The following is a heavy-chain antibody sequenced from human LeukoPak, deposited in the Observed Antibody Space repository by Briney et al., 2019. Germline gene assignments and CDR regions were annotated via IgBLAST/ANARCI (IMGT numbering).Heavy chain of an antibody. CDR2: INPNSGGT. V-gene: IGHV1-2*02. Sequence: ASVKVSCKASGYTFTGYHIHWVRQAPGQGLEWMGWINPNSGGTNYAQKFQGRVTMTRDTSISTAYMELSRLRSDDTAVYYCARDPESTVVVPAAILGWFDPWGQGTLVTVSS. CDR1: GYTFTGYH. CDR3: ARDPESTVVVPAAILGWFDP. D-gene: IGHD2-2*02. J-gene: IGHJ5*02.